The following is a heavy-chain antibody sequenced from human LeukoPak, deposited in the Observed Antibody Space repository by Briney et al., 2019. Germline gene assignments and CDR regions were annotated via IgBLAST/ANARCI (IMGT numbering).Heavy chain of an antibody. CDR2: INQDGSEK. CDR1: GFTFSWYW. J-gene: IGHJ4*02. D-gene: IGHD2-2*01. V-gene: IGHV3-7*05. Sequence: GGSLRLSCAASGFTFSWYWMSWVRQAPGKGLEWVANINQDGSEKNYVDSVKGRFTISRDNAKNSLYLQMNSLRAEDTAVYFCARAYQTDYWGQGTLVTVSS. CDR3: ARAYQTDY.